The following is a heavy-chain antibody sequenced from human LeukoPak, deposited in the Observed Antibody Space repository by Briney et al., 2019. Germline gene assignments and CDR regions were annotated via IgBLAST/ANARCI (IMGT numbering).Heavy chain of an antibody. D-gene: IGHD7-27*01. Sequence: PGGSLRLSCAASGFTFSSYGMHWVRQAPGKGLEWVAFISNNGRNKDYADSVKGRFTISRDNSKNTLYLQMNSLRAEDTAVYYCARAYGRDWGCQGYWGQGTLVTVSS. CDR3: ARAYGRDWGCQGY. CDR1: GFTFSSYG. CDR2: ISNNGRNK. V-gene: IGHV3-30*19. J-gene: IGHJ4*02.